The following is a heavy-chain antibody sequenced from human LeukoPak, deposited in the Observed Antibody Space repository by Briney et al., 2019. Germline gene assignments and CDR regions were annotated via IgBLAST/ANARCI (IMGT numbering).Heavy chain of an antibody. D-gene: IGHD3-3*01. Sequence: SETLSLTCTVYGGSLSNSNYYWGWLRQPLGRGREWIGIIYHSGRTDYHPYIESRVTISEDPSKNRFSLTLSSVTAVDTVVDCCARAFRGIFGIFEAFDIWGQGTMVTVSS. CDR3: ARAFRGIFGIFEAFDI. CDR2: IYHSGRT. J-gene: IGHJ3*02. CDR1: GGSLSNSNYY. V-gene: IGHV4-39*07.